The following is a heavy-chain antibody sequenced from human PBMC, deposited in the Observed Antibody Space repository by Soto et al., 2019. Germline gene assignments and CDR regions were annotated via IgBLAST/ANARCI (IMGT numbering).Heavy chain of an antibody. D-gene: IGHD6-13*01. CDR1: GFTFSGSA. V-gene: IGHV3-73*01. CDR2: IRSKANSYAT. Sequence: PGGSLRLSCAASGFTFSGSAMLWVRQASGKGLEWVGRIRSKANSYATAYAASVKGRFTISRDDSKNTAYLQMNSLKTEDTAVYYCRSLLAYISSWYVDWGQGTLVTVPS. CDR3: RSLLAYISSWYVD. J-gene: IGHJ4*02.